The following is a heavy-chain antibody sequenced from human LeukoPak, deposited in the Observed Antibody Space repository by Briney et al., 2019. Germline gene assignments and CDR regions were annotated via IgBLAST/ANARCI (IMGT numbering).Heavy chain of an antibody. V-gene: IGHV1-8*02. CDR2: MNTNSGNT. CDR3: ARATPGGLHGYSFDY. CDR1: GYTFENYD. J-gene: IGHJ4*02. Sequence: ASVKVSCKASGYTFENYDINWVRQATGQGLERMGGMNTNSGNTGFAQKFQDRVSMTRDTSINTAYMELTSLRSGDTAVDYCARATPGGLHGYSFDYWGQGTVVTV. D-gene: IGHD5-24*01.